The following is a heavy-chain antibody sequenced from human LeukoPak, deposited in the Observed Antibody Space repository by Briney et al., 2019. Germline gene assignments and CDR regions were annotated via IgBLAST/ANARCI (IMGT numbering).Heavy chain of an antibody. Sequence: PGGSLRLSCAASGFTFSSYGMHWVRQAPGKGLEWVAVISYDGSNKYYADSVKGRFTISRDNSKNTLYLQMNSLRAEDTAVYYCAKATPLILYYYDSSGYYPEYFQHWGQGTLVTVSS. CDR3: AKATPLILYYYDSSGYYPEYFQH. J-gene: IGHJ1*01. CDR1: GFTFSSYG. V-gene: IGHV3-30*18. CDR2: ISYDGSNK. D-gene: IGHD3-22*01.